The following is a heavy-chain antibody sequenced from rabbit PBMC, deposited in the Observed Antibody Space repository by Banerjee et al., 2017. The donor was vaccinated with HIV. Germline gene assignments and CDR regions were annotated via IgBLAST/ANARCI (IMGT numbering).Heavy chain of an antibody. Sequence: QSLEESGGGLVQPEGSLALTCKASGFTISSSYYMCWVRQAPGKGLEWIGCIYAGSGSTYYASWARGRFTISKTSSTTVTLQMTSLTAADTATYFCARVTDYSGYGYELWGPGTLVTVS. CDR1: GFTISSSYY. CDR3: ARVTDYSGYGYEL. V-gene: IGHV1S40*01. J-gene: IGHJ4*01. CDR2: IYAGSGST. D-gene: IGHD6-1*01.